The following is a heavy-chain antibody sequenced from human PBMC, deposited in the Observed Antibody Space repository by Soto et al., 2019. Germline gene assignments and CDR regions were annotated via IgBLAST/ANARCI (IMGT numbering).Heavy chain of an antibody. J-gene: IGHJ3*02. CDR2: ISSSGSTI. D-gene: IGHD1-26*01. CDR3: AREWELHDFDI. V-gene: IGHV3-48*03. CDR1: GFTFSSYE. Sequence: GSLRLSCAASGFTFSSYEMNWVRQAPGKGLEWVSYISSSGSTIYYADSVKGRFTISRDNAKNSLYLQMNSLRAEDTAVYYCAREWELHDFDIWGQGTMVTVSS.